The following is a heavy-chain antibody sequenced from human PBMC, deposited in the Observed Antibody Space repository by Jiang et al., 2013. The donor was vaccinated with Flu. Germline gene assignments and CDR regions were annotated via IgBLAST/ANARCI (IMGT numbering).Heavy chain of an antibody. CDR1: DGSISSSTYY. D-gene: IGHD4-17*01. CDR2: IYYTGST. J-gene: IGHJ5*02. Sequence: LLKPSETLSLTCTVFDGSISSSTYYWAWIRQPPGKGLEWIGSIYYTGSTFYNPSLRSRLTIYGGTSKTQFSLKLSFVTAADTAVYYCARRGDYNNWFDPWSQGTLVTVSS. V-gene: IGHV4-39*01. CDR3: ARRGDYNNWFDP.